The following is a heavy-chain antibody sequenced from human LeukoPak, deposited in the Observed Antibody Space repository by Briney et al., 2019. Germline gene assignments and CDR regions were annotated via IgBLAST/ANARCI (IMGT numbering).Heavy chain of an antibody. Sequence: GGSLRLSCAASGFSFSDFYMSWIRQAPGMGLEWISYIGTRSNPIYYADSVKGRFAISRDDAKNSLYLQMNSLRDEDTAVYFCAREARGSGRDFDYWGQGILVTVSS. CDR3: AREARGSGRDFDY. CDR1: GFSFSDFY. V-gene: IGHV3-11*01. D-gene: IGHD1-26*01. CDR2: IGTRSNPI. J-gene: IGHJ4*02.